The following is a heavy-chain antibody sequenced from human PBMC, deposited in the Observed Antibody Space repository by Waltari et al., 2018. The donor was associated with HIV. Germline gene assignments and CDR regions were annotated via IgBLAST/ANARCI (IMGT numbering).Heavy chain of an antibody. V-gene: IGHV3-30*18. CDR2: MSYDGSNQ. Sequence: QLVESGGGVVQPGRSLRLSCAASGFTFSSYGMNWVRQAPGKGLEWVAVMSYDGSNQYYADSVKGRFIISRDNSKNTLYLQMNSLRPEDTAVYFCAKEIFDDTTDYYRSYYYGMDVWGQGTAVTVSS. CDR1: GFTFSSYG. D-gene: IGHD3-22*01. CDR3: AKEIFDDTTDYYRSYYYGMDV. J-gene: IGHJ6*02.